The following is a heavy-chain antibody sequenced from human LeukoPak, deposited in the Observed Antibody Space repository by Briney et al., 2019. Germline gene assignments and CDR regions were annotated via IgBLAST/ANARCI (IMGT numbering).Heavy chain of an antibody. CDR1: GYTFTANF. Sequence: GASVNVSCKASGYTFTANFIHWVRQAPGQGLEWMGWINPNSGGTNYGKKFQGRVTMTRDTSISTAYMELSRLRSDDTAVYYCARVANYYDSRGYYLYYFDYWGQGTLVTVSS. CDR3: ARVANYYDSRGYYLYYFDY. J-gene: IGHJ4*02. V-gene: IGHV1-2*02. D-gene: IGHD3-22*01. CDR2: INPNSGGT.